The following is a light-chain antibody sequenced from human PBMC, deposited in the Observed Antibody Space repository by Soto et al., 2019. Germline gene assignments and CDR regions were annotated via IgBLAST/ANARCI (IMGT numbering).Light chain of an antibody. Sequence: DVQMTQSPSSLSAFVGDRVTITCRASQGIAPYLAWFQQKPGKVPKLLIYATSTLQSGVPSRFSGSGSGTDVTLTISSLQPEDVATYYCQKYNSAPLTFGGGTQVEIK. J-gene: IGKJ4*01. CDR2: ATS. CDR3: QKYNSAPLT. CDR1: QGIAPY. V-gene: IGKV1-27*01.